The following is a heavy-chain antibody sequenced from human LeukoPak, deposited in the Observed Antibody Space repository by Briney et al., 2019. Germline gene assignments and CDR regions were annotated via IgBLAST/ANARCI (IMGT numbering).Heavy chain of an antibody. J-gene: IGHJ4*02. CDR3: ARGSSPGVY. D-gene: IGHD3-10*01. CDR1: GGSFSGYY. CDR2: INHSGST. V-gene: IGHV4-34*01. Sequence: PSETLSLTCAVYGGSFSGYYWSWIRQPPGKGLEWIGEINHSGSTNYNPSLKSRVTISVDTSKNQFSLKLSSVTAADTAVYYCARGSSPGVYWGQGTLVTVSS.